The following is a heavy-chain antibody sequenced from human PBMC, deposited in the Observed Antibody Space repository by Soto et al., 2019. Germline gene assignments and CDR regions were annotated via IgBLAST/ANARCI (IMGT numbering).Heavy chain of an antibody. V-gene: IGHV3-48*02. Sequence: GGSLRLSCAASGFTFSSYSMNWVRQAPGKGLEWVSYISSSSSTIYYADSVKGRFTISRDNAKNSLYLQMNSLRDEETAVYYCATPRAYYDFGPYGMDVWGQGTTVTVSS. CDR3: ATPRAYYDFGPYGMDV. CDR2: ISSSSSTI. CDR1: GFTFSSYS. D-gene: IGHD3-3*01. J-gene: IGHJ6*02.